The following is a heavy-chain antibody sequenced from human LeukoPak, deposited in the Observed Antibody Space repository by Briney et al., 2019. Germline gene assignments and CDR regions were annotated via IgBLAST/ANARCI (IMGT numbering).Heavy chain of an antibody. Sequence: GGSLRLSCAASGFTFSDYYMSWIRQAPGKGLEWVSYISSSGSTIYYADSVKGRFTISRDNAKNSLYLQMNSLRAEDTAVYYCARDRLEDCYGSGSYYYYYMDAWGKGTTVTVSS. V-gene: IGHV3-11*04. D-gene: IGHD3-10*01. CDR2: ISSSGSTI. CDR3: ARDRLEDCYGSGSYYYYYMDA. J-gene: IGHJ6*03. CDR1: GFTFSDYY.